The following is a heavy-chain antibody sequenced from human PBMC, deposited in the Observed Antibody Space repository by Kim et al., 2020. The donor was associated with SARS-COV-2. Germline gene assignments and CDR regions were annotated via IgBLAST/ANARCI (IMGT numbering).Heavy chain of an antibody. CDR2: SKSRIDGGTT. J-gene: IGHJ3*02. CDR3: VTDPSHKAVAGTFDAFDI. CDR1: GFTFSDAW. D-gene: IGHD6-19*01. V-gene: IGHV3-15*01. Sequence: GGSLRLSCAASGFTFSDAWMSWVRQAPGKGLEWVGRSKSRIDGGTTDYAAPVKGRFTISRDDSKNTLYLQMNSLKTEDTAVYHCVTDPSHKAVAGTFDAFDIWGQGTMVTVSS.